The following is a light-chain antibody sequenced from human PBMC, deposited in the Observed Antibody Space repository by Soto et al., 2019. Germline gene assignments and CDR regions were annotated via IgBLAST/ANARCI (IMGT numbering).Light chain of an antibody. CDR3: QQYNNWLRWT. Sequence: EIVMTQSPATLSVSPGEGATLSCWASQSIGSNLAWYQQRPGQGPRLLIYDASTRATAIPARFSGSGSGTDFTLTISSLQSEDFAVYYCQQYNNWLRWTFGQGTKVEIK. CDR2: DAS. J-gene: IGKJ1*01. CDR1: QSIGSN. V-gene: IGKV3-15*01.